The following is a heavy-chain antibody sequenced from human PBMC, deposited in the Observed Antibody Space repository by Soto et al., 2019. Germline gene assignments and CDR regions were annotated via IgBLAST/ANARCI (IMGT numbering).Heavy chain of an antibody. J-gene: IGHJ4*02. CDR2: INHSGST. CDR1: GGSFSGYY. Sequence: SETLSLTCAVYGGSFSGYYWSWIRQPPGKGLEWIGEINHSGSTNYNPSLKSRVTISVDTSKNQFSLKLSSVTAADTAVYYCARWVEYYFDYWGQGTLVTVSS. CDR3: ARWVEYYFDY. D-gene: IGHD1-26*01. V-gene: IGHV4-34*01.